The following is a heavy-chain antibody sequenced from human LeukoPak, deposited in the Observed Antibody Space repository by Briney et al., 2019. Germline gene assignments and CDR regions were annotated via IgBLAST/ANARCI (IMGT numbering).Heavy chain of an antibody. CDR1: GFTFSSYG. Sequence: PGGSLRLSCAASGFTFSSYGMHWVRQAPGKGLEWVAVIWYDGSNKYYADSVKGRFTISRDNSKNSLYLHMNSLRAEDTAVYYCARDSDYGDYPYDYWGQGTLVTVSS. V-gene: IGHV3-33*01. D-gene: IGHD4-17*01. CDR2: IWYDGSNK. J-gene: IGHJ4*02. CDR3: ARDSDYGDYPYDY.